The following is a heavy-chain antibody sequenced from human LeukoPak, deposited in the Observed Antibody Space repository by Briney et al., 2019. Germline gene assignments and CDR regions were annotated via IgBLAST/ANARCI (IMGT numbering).Heavy chain of an antibody. V-gene: IGHV3-23*01. CDR2: ISGSGGST. CDR3: ARDGGSGSYYNGGFDY. J-gene: IGHJ4*02. CDR1: GFTFSSYA. D-gene: IGHD3-10*01. Sequence: GGSLRLSCAASGFTFSSYAMNWVRQAPGKGLEWVSSISGSGGSTYYADSVKGRFTISRDNAKNSLYLQMNSLRAEDTAVYYCARDGGSGSYYNGGFDYWGQGTLVTVSS.